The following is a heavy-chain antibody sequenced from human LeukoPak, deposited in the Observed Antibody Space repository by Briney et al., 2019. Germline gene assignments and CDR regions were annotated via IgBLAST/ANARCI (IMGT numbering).Heavy chain of an antibody. CDR2: MNPNSGNT. Sequence: EASVKVSCKASGYTFTSDDINWVRQATGQGLEWMGWMNPNSGNTGYAQKFQGRVTMTRNTSISTAYMELSSLRSEDTAVYYCARGLYGSRSYYLRYRGQGTLVTVSS. J-gene: IGHJ4*02. CDR3: ARGLYGSRSYYLRY. D-gene: IGHD3-10*01. CDR1: GYTFTSDD. V-gene: IGHV1-8*01.